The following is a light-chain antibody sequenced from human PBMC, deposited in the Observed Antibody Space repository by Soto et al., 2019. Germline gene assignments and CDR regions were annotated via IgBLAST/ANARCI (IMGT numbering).Light chain of an antibody. CDR3: QQYQKIPWT. J-gene: IGKJ1*01. CDR1: QSISTW. CDR2: RAS. Sequence: DIQMTQSPSTLSASVGDRVTITCWASQSISTWLAWYQQKPGLAPKLLIYRASRLESGVPSTFSASGSETEFTLTVTSLQPDDFATYYCQQYQKIPWTFGQGTKVEVK. V-gene: IGKV1-5*03.